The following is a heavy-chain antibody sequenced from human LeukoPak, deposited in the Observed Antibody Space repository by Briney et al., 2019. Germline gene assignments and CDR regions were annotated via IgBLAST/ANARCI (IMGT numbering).Heavy chain of an antibody. D-gene: IGHD1-26*01. J-gene: IGHJ4*02. V-gene: IGHV3-23*01. CDR3: AKGDTTWELPHDY. CDR1: GFTFSSYA. Sequence: QAGGSLRLSCAASGFTFSSYAMNWVRQAPGKGLEWVSDISGTGGSTYYADSVKGRFTISRDNSKNTLSLQMNSLRAEDTAVYYCAKGDTTWELPHDYWGQGTLVTVSS. CDR2: ISGTGGST.